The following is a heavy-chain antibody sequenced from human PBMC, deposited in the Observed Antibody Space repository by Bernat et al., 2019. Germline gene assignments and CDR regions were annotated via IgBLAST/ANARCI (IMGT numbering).Heavy chain of an antibody. CDR1: GFSLSTSGMR. Sequence: QVTLKESGPALVKPTQTLTLTCTFSGFSLSTSGMRVSWIRQPPGKALEWLARIDWDDDKFYSTYLKTRLTISKDTSKNQVVLTMTNMDPVDTATYYCARMGYSSGWYYFDYWGQGTLVTVSS. D-gene: IGHD6-19*01. V-gene: IGHV2-70*04. J-gene: IGHJ4*02. CDR3: ARMGYSSGWYYFDY. CDR2: IDWDDDK.